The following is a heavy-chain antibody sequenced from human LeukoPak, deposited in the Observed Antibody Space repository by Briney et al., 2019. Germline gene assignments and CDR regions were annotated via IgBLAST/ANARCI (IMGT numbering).Heavy chain of an antibody. Sequence: GRSLRLSCAASGFTFDDYAMHWVRQAPGKGLEWVSGISWNSGSIAYADSVKGRFTISRDNAKNLLYLQMDSLRVEDTAVYYCARDFFHSSESRPFDYWGQGTLVTVSS. J-gene: IGHJ4*02. CDR1: GFTFDDYA. D-gene: IGHD3-22*01. CDR3: ARDFFHSSESRPFDY. CDR2: ISWNSGSI. V-gene: IGHV3-9*01.